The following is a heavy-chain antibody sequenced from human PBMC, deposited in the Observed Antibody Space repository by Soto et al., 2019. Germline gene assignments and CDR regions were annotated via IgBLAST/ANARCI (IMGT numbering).Heavy chain of an antibody. CDR1: GFTFSSYS. J-gene: IGHJ3*02. CDR2: ISSSSSYI. CDR3: ARAPSSGRRGAFDI. V-gene: IGHV3-21*01. D-gene: IGHD1-26*01. Sequence: GESLKISCAASGFTFSSYSMNWVRQAPGKGLEWVSSISSSSSYIYYADSVKGRFTISRDNAKNSLYLQMNSLRAEDTAVYYCARAPSSGRRGAFDIWGQGTMVTVSS.